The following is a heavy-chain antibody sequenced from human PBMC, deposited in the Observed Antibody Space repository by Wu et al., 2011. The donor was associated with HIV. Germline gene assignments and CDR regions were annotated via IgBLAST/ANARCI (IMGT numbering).Heavy chain of an antibody. CDR3: ARGRGDGGITMIVVVITRNYYYYGMDV. CDR1: GGTFSSYA. CDR2: IIPIFGTA. D-gene: IGHD3-22*01. V-gene: IGHV1-69*15. J-gene: IGHJ6*02. Sequence: QVQLVQSGAEVKKPGSSVKVSCKASGGTFSSYAISWVRQAPGQGLEWMGRIIPIFGTANYAQKFQGRVTITADESTSTAYMELSSLRSEDTAVYYCARGRGDGGITMIVVVITRNYYYYGMDVWAKGPRSPSP.